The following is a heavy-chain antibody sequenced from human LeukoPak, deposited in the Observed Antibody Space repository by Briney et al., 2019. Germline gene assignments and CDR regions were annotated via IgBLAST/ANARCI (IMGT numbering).Heavy chain of an antibody. J-gene: IGHJ4*02. CDR2: ISYDGSNK. CDR1: GFTFSSYA. D-gene: IGHD3-22*01. CDR3: ARGPYESSGYYITY. V-gene: IGHV3-30-3*01. Sequence: GGSLRLSCAASGFTFSSYAMHWVRQAPVKGLEGVAVISYDGSNKYYADTVKGRFTISRDNSKDTLYLQMNSLRAEDTAVYYCARGPYESSGYYITYWGQGTLVTVSS.